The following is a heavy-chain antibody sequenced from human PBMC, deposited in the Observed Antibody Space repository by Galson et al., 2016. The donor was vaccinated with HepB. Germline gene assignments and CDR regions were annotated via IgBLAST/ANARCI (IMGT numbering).Heavy chain of an antibody. V-gene: IGHV2-70*04. J-gene: IGHJ4*02. D-gene: IGHD6-19*01. CDR1: GFSLNSSGMR. CDR2: IDWDDDK. Sequence: PALVKPTQTLTLTCTFSGFSLNSSGMRVSRIRQPPGKALEWLARIDWDDDKFYRTSLKTRLTMSKDTSKNQVVLTMTNMDPVDTATYYCARSAPYISGWYRGYQLDYWGQGTLVTVSS. CDR3: ARSAPYISGWYRGYQLDY.